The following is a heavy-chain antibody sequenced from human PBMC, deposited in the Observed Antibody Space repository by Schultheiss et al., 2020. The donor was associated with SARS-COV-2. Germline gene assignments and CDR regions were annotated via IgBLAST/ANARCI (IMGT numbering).Heavy chain of an antibody. CDR3: ASGTTSYGDVDY. D-gene: IGHD4-17*01. Sequence: SETLSLTCTVSGGSVSSYYWSWIRQPAGKGLEWIGRIYTSGSTNYNPSLKSRVTMSVDTSKNQFSLKLSSVTAAYTAIYYCASGTTSYGDVDYWGQGTLVTVSS. V-gene: IGHV4-4*07. CDR1: GGSVSSYY. CDR2: IYTSGST. J-gene: IGHJ4*02.